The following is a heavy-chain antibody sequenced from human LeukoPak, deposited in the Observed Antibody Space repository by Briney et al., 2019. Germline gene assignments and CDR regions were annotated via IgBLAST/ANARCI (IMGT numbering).Heavy chain of an antibody. J-gene: IGHJ3*02. CDR1: GGSISSYY. V-gene: IGHV4-59*01. CDR2: VSYSGTT. CDR3: ARDRPEFVEELRAYLAGFDI. D-gene: IGHD1-7*01. Sequence: PSETLSLTCTVSGGSISSYYWTWIRQPPGKGLEWIGYVSYSGTTKYNPSLKSRVTMSVDMSKNRLSLRLTSVTAADTAVYYCARDRPEFVEELRAYLAGFDIWGQGTMVTVSS.